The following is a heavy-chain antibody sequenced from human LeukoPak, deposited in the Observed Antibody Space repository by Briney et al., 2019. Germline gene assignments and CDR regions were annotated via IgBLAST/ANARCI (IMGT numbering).Heavy chain of an antibody. J-gene: IGHJ4*02. CDR2: ISSSSSYI. D-gene: IGHD4-17*01. CDR1: GFTFISYS. Sequence: SGGSLRLSCSASGFTFISYSMNWGRQAPGRGLEWVSSISSSSSYIYYADSVKGRFTIYSDNAKNSLDLQMNSLRVEDTAVYYCARGEHDYVDYDPDYWGQGTPVTVSS. CDR3: ARGEHDYVDYDPDY. V-gene: IGHV3-21*04.